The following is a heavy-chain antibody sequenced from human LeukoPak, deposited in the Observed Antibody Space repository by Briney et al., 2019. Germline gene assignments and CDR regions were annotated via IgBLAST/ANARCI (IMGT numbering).Heavy chain of an antibody. Sequence: PGGSLSLSCAASGFTCSSYGMHWLRPAPGKGLEWVAFIRNDGSNKYYADSVKGRFTISRDNSKNTLYLQMNSLRAEDTAVYYCTKNTFLYYMDVWGKGTTVTISS. CDR2: IRNDGSNK. CDR1: GFTCSSYG. D-gene: IGHD3-16*01. J-gene: IGHJ6*03. CDR3: TKNTFLYYMDV. V-gene: IGHV3-30*02.